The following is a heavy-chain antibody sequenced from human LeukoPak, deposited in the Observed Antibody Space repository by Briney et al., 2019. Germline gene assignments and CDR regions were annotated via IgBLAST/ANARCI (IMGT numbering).Heavy chain of an antibody. CDR1: GGSFSGYY. V-gene: IGHV4-34*01. Sequence: SSETLSLTCAVYGGSFSGYYWSWIRQPPGKGLEWIGNIHHSGSTYYNPSLKSQVSISIDTSKNQFSLKLTSVTAADTAVYYCARQTGSGLFILPGGQGTLVTVSS. CDR3: ARQTGSGLFILP. J-gene: IGHJ4*02. D-gene: IGHD3/OR15-3a*01. CDR2: IHHSGST.